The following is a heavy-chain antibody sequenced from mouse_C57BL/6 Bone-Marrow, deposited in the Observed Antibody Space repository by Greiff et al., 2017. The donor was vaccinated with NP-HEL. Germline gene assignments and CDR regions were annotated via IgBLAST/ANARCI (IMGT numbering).Heavy chain of an antibody. V-gene: IGHV5-6*01. CDR3: ARQVYGYDEYYFDY. Sequence: EVQLVESGGDLVKPGGSLKLSCAASGFTFSSYGMSWVRQTPDKRLEWVATISSGGSYTYYPDSVKGRFTISRDNAKNTLYLQMSSLKSEDTAMYYCARQVYGYDEYYFDYWGQGTTLTVSS. D-gene: IGHD2-2*01. J-gene: IGHJ2*01. CDR1: GFTFSSYG. CDR2: ISSGGSYT.